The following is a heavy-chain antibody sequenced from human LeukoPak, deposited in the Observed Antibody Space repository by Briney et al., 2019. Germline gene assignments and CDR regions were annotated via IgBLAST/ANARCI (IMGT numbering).Heavy chain of an antibody. CDR3: ARTDDYGDNALVY. V-gene: IGHV6-1*01. J-gene: IGHJ4*02. D-gene: IGHD4-17*01. Sequence: SQTLSLTCAISGDSVSSNSAAWSWIRQSPSRGLEWLGRTYYRSKWYNDYAVSVKSRITINPDTSKNQFSLRLNSVTPEDTAVYDCARTDDYGDNALVYWGQGTLFTVSS. CDR2: TYYRSKWYN. CDR1: GDSVSSNSAA.